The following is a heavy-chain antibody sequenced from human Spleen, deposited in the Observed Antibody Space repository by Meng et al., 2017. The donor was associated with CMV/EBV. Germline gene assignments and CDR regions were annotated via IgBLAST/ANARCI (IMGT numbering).Heavy chain of an antibody. CDR3: ARDFGGSYSPDPHFDY. Sequence: ASVKVSCKVSGYTLTESSMHWVRQTPGKGLEWMGWISAYNGNTNYAQKLQGRVTMTTDTYTSTAYMELRSLRSDDTAVYYCARDFGGSYSPDPHFDYWGQGTLVTVSS. J-gene: IGHJ4*02. CDR1: GYTLTESS. V-gene: IGHV1-18*01. D-gene: IGHD1-26*01. CDR2: ISAYNGNT.